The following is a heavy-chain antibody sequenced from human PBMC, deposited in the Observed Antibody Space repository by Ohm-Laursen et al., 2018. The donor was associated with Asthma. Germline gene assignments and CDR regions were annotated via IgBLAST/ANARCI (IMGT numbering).Heavy chain of an antibody. CDR3: ARVGFLYDSSGYDAFDI. CDR1: ELNLSNTW. V-gene: IGHV3-74*01. Sequence: SLRLSCAAPELNLSNTWVHWVRQAPGKGLVWVARLNRGGSATSYADFVKGRFTISRDNAKNTVYLQMKSLRVEDTAVYYCARVGFLYDSSGYDAFDIWGQGTTVTVSS. J-gene: IGHJ3*02. D-gene: IGHD3-22*01. CDR2: LNRGGSAT.